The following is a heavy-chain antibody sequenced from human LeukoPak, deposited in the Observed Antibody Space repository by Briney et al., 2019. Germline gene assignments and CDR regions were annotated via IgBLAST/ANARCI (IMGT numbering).Heavy chain of an antibody. CDR2: ISGSGGST. CDR3: ARVGGGFGELYWFDP. D-gene: IGHD3-10*01. J-gene: IGHJ5*02. Sequence: GGSLRLSCAASGFTFSSYAMSWVRQAPGKGLEWVSAISGSGGSTYYADSVKGRFTISRDNSKNTLYLQMNSLRAEDTAVYYCARVGGGFGELYWFDPWGQGTLVTVSS. V-gene: IGHV3-23*01. CDR1: GFTFSSYA.